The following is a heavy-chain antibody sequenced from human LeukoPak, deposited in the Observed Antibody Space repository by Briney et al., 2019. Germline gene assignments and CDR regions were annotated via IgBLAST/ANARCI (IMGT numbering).Heavy chain of an antibody. V-gene: IGHV3-33*01. CDR2: IWYDGSNK. J-gene: IGHJ4*02. CDR3: ARGGDILTGPSPYYFDY. D-gene: IGHD3-9*01. CDR1: GFTFSSYG. Sequence: GRSLRLSCAASGFTFSSYGMHWVRQAPGKGLEWVAVIWYDGSNKYYADSVKGRFTISRDNSKNTLYLQMNSLRAEDTAVYYCARGGDILTGPSPYYFDYWGQGTLVTASS.